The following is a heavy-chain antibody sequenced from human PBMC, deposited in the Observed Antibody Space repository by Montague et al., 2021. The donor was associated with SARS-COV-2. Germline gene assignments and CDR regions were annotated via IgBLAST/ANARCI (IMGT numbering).Heavy chain of an antibody. Sequence: SETLSLNSTVSGGSISSSSYYWGWIRQPPGKGLERIGSIFYSGSTYYNPSLKSRVTISVDTSKNQFSLKLSSVTAADTAVYYCATYNDILTGYYIDAFDIWGQGTMVTVSS. J-gene: IGHJ3*02. CDR3: ATYNDILTGYYIDAFDI. CDR1: GGSISSSSYY. CDR2: IFYSGST. V-gene: IGHV4-39*01. D-gene: IGHD3-9*01.